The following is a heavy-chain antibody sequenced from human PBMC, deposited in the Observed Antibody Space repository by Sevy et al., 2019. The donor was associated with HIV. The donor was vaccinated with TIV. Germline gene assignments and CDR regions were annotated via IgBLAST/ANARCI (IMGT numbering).Heavy chain of an antibody. V-gene: IGHV4-4*02. CDR3: ARDYGDDSSGYYFDY. CDR2: IYHSGST. D-gene: IGHD3-22*01. J-gene: IGHJ4*02. Sequence: SETLSLTCAVSGGSISSSNWWSWVRQPPGKGLEWSGEIYHSGSTNYNPSLKSRVTISVDKSKNQFSLKLSSVTAADTAVYYCARDYGDDSSGYYFDYWGQGTLVTVSS. CDR1: GGSISSSNW.